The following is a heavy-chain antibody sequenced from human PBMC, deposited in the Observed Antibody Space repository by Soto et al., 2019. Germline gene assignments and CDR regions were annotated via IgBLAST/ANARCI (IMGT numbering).Heavy chain of an antibody. J-gene: IGHJ4*02. CDR3: AYSACSDY. D-gene: IGHD2-21*01. CDR2: ISYDGSNK. V-gene: IGHV3-30*03. CDR1: GFTFSSYG. Sequence: QVQLVESGGGVVQPGRSLRLSCAASGFTFSSYGMHWVRQAPGKGLEWVAVISYDGSNKYYADSVKGRFTISRDNSKNTLYLQMNSLRAEDTAVSYCAYSACSDYWGQGTLVTVSS.